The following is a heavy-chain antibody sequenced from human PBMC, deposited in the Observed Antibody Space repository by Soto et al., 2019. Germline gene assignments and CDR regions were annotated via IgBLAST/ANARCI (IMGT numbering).Heavy chain of an antibody. CDR1: GFTFSSYA. Sequence: GGSLRLSCAASGFTFSSYAMSWVRQAPGKGLEWVSAISGSGGSTYYADSVKGRFTISRDNSKNTLYLQMNSLRAEDTAVYYCASAMGDEGHYFDSWGQGTLVTVSS. J-gene: IGHJ4*02. D-gene: IGHD2-2*01. CDR3: ASAMGDEGHYFDS. CDR2: ISGSGGST. V-gene: IGHV3-23*01.